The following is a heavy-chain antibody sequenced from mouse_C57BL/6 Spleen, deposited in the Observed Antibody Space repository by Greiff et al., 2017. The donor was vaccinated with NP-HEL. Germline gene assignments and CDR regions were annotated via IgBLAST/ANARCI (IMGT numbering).Heavy chain of an antibody. D-gene: IGHD1-1*01. V-gene: IGHV1-81*01. CDR3: AREDGTTVENYFDY. Sequence: VQLQESGAELARPGASVKLSCKASGYTFTSYGISWVKQRTGQGLEWIGEIYPRSGNTYYNEKFKGKATLTADKSSSTAYMELRSLTSEDSAVYFCAREDGTTVENYFDYWGQGTTLTVSS. J-gene: IGHJ2*01. CDR1: GYTFTSYG. CDR2: IYPRSGNT.